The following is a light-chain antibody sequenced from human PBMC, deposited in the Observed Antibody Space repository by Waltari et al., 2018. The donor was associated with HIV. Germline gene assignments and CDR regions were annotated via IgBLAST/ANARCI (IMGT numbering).Light chain of an antibody. V-gene: IGKV1-33*01. Sequence: DIQMTQSPSSLSASVGDRVTITCQASQDIRKFLNWYQQKPGKAPKLLIYDASILDAGVSSRFSGSGSGTDFTFTIGSLQADDIAAYYCQQFGSLPVTFGGGTKVEI. CDR3: QQFGSLPVT. CDR2: DAS. J-gene: IGKJ4*01. CDR1: QDIRKF.